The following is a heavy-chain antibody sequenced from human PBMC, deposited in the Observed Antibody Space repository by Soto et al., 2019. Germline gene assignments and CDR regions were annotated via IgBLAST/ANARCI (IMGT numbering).Heavy chain of an antibody. D-gene: IGHD6-13*01. V-gene: IGHV3-21*01. CDR1: GFTFSSYS. J-gene: IGHJ1*01. Sequence: EVQLVESGGGLVKPGGSLRLSCAASGFTFSSYSMNWVRQAPGKGLEWVSSISSSSSYIYYADSVKGRFTISRDNAKNSLYLQMNCLRAEDTAVYYCARGIAAAGTTEYFQHWGQGTLVTVSS. CDR2: ISSSSSYI. CDR3: ARGIAAAGTTEYFQH.